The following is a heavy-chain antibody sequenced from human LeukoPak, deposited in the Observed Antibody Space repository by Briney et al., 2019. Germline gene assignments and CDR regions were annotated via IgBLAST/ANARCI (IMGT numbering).Heavy chain of an antibody. D-gene: IGHD2-2*01. Sequence: GGSLRLSCAASGFTFSDYYMSWIRQAPGKGLEWVSYISSSGSTIYYADSVKGRFTISRDNAKNSLYLQMNSLRAEDTAVYYCASRPRTSHSYDYWGQGTLVTVSS. V-gene: IGHV3-11*04. CDR3: ASRPRTSHSYDY. CDR2: ISSSGSTI. J-gene: IGHJ4*02. CDR1: GFTFSDYY.